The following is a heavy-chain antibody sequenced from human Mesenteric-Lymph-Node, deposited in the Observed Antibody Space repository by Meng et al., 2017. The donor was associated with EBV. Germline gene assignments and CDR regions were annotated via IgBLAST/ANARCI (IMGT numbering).Heavy chain of an antibody. Sequence: QVQLVQSGAEVKKPGDSVKVSCKASVYTFTGYGINWVRQAPGQGLEWMGYISTYNGNTNYAQKLQGRLTMTTDTSTSTAYMELTSLTSDDMAVYYCARGNGATTWGQGTLVTVSS. V-gene: IGHV1-18*03. CDR2: ISTYNGNT. J-gene: IGHJ5*02. D-gene: IGHD5-24*01. CDR3: ARGNGATT. CDR1: VYTFTGYG.